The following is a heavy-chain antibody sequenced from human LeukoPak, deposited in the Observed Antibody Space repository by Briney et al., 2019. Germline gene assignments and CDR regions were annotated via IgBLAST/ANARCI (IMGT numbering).Heavy chain of an antibody. V-gene: IGHV1-8*01. Sequence: ASVKVSCKASGYTFTSYDINWVRQATGQGLEWMGWMNPNSGNTGYAQKFQGRVTMTRNTSISTAYMELSSLRSEDTAVYYCARGATAYCGGDCSLVDPWGQGTLVTVSS. CDR1: GYTFTSYD. CDR2: MNPNSGNT. J-gene: IGHJ5*02. D-gene: IGHD2-21*02. CDR3: ARGATAYCGGDCSLVDP.